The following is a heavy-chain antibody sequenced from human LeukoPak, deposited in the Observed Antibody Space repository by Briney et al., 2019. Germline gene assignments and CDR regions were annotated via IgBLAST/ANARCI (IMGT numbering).Heavy chain of an antibody. J-gene: IGHJ4*02. Sequence: ASVKVSCKASGYTFTSYDINWVRQATGQGLEWMGWMNPNSGNTGYAQKFQGRVTMTRNTSISTAYMELSSLRSEDTAVYYYALLAETAMVDFDHWGQGTLATVSS. CDR1: GYTFTSYD. CDR3: ALLAETAMVDFDH. CDR2: MNPNSGNT. V-gene: IGHV1-8*01. D-gene: IGHD5-18*01.